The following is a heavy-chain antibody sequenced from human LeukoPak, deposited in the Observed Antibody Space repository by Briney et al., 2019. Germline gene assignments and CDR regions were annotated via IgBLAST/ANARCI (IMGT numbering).Heavy chain of an antibody. CDR3: ASSPPKVHYYYYMDV. Sequence: SVKVSCKASGGTFSSYAISWVRQAPGQGLEWMGGIIPIFGTANYAQKFQGRVTITADESTSTAYMELSSLRSEDTAVYYCASSPPKVHYYYYMDVWGKGTTVTVSS. CDR2: IIPIFGTA. D-gene: IGHD2-2*01. J-gene: IGHJ6*03. CDR1: GGTFSSYA. V-gene: IGHV1-69*13.